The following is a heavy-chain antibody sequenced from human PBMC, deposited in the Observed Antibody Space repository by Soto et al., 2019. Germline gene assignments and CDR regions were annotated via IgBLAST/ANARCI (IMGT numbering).Heavy chain of an antibody. D-gene: IGHD1-26*01. V-gene: IGHV3-23*01. J-gene: IGHJ6*02. Sequence: GGSLRLSCAASGFTFSSYAMSWVRQAPGKGLEWVSAISGSGGSTYYADSVKGRFTISRDNSKNTLYLQMNSLRAEDTAVYYCAKDESGSYYYYGMDVWGQGTTVTVSS. CDR2: ISGSGGST. CDR1: GFTFSSYA. CDR3: AKDESGSYYYYGMDV.